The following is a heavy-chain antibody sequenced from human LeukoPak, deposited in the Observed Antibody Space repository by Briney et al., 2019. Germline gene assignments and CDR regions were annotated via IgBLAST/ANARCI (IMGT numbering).Heavy chain of an antibody. Sequence: GGSLRLSCAASGFTFSSYAMSWDRQAPGKGLEWVSTISNSGGTTYYADSVKGRFTISRDDSENTLYLQMNSLRAEDTAVYYCAKATGYLLWGQGTLVTVSS. D-gene: IGHD1-14*01. CDR3: AKATGYLL. CDR2: ISNSGGTT. CDR1: GFTFSSYA. J-gene: IGHJ4*02. V-gene: IGHV3-23*01.